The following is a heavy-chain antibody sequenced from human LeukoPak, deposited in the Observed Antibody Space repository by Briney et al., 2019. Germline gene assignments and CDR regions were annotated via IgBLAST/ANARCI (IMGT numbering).Heavy chain of an antibody. Sequence: AASLILSCAASWFTVSSNYMSWLRQAPGKGLELVSVIYSGGSTYYADSVKGRFTISRDNSKNTLYLQMNSLRAEDTAVYYCARDSMKVRGVISVWGQGTLVTVSS. CDR2: IYSGGST. V-gene: IGHV3-53*01. CDR3: ARDSMKVRGVISV. CDR1: WFTVSSNY. D-gene: IGHD3-10*01. J-gene: IGHJ4*02.